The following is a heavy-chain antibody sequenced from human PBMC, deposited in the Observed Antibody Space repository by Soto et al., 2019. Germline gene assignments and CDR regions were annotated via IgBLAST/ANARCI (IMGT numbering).Heavy chain of an antibody. CDR1: GFTFSGSA. J-gene: IGHJ4*02. CDR2: IRRKTESYAT. Sequence: PGGSLRLSCAASGFTFSGSAMHLVRQASGKGLEWVGRIRRKTESYATAYAASVKGRFTISRDDSKNTAYLQMNSLKTEDTAVYYCTRIYSSDDFWGQVTPVTVSS. V-gene: IGHV3-73*01. D-gene: IGHD5-18*01. CDR3: TRIYSSDDF.